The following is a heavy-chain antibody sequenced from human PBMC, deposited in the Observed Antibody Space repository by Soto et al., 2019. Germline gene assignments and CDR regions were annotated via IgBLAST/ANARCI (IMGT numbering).Heavy chain of an antibody. CDR3: ASGYSSSWYNAFDI. D-gene: IGHD6-13*01. CDR2: IRQDGSEK. V-gene: IGHV3-7*01. Sequence: GGSLRLSCAASGFTFSTYWMSWVRQAPGKGLEWVATIRQDGSEKHCVDSVKGRFTISRDNAKNTLYVQMNSLRAEDTAVYYCASGYSSSWYNAFDIWGQGTMVTVSS. J-gene: IGHJ3*02. CDR1: GFTFSTYW.